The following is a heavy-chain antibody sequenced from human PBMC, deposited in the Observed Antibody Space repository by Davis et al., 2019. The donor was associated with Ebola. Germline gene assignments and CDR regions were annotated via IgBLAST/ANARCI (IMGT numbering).Heavy chain of an antibody. CDR3: ARGEYSSSSEWGWFDP. V-gene: IGHV4-59*12. CDR2: MYYSGST. CDR1: GGPISSYY. Sequence: PSETLSLTCTVSGGPISSYYWNWIRQPPGKGLEWIGYMYYSGSTNYNPSFKSRVTISVDTSKNQFSLKLSSVTAADTAVYYCARGEYSSSSEWGWFDPWGQGTLVTVSS. J-gene: IGHJ5*02. D-gene: IGHD6-6*01.